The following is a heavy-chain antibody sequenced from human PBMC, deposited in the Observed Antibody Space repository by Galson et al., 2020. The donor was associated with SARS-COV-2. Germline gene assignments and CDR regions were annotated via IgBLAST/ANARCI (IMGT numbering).Heavy chain of an antibody. V-gene: IGHV3-30*04. CDR1: GFTFSSYA. CDR3: ARQAGGSYLDAFDI. D-gene: IGHD1-26*01. Sequence: GGSLRLSCAASGFTFSSYAMHWFRQAPGKGLDWVAVISYDGSNKYYADSVKGRFTISRENSKNTLYLQMNSLRAEDTAVYYCARQAGGSYLDAFDIWGQGTMVTVSS. CDR2: ISYDGSNK. J-gene: IGHJ3*02.